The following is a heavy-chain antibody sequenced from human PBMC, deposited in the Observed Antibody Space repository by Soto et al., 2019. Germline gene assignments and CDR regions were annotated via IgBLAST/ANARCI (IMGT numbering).Heavy chain of an antibody. CDR1: GFTFSSYW. CDR2: IKQDGSEK. CDR3: ARGRAFDAFDI. J-gene: IGHJ3*02. Sequence: GGSLRLSCAASGFTFSSYWMSWVRQAPGKGLEWVANIKQDGSEKYYVDSVKGRFTISRDNAKNSLYLKMNSLRAEDTAVYYCARGRAFDAFDIWGQGTMVTVSS. V-gene: IGHV3-7*01.